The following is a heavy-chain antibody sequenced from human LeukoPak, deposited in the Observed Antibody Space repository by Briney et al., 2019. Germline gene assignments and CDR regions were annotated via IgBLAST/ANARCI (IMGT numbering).Heavy chain of an antibody. CDR2: ISASGGST. CDR1: GFTFSSSA. J-gene: IGHJ4*02. D-gene: IGHD3-22*01. CDR3: ARDPGPYDSSGYRAPHFDY. Sequence: GGSLRLSCAAPGFTFSSSAMSWVRQVPGKGLEWVSGISASGGSTYYADSVRGRFTISRDNSKNTLYLQMNSLRAEDTAVYYCARDPGPYDSSGYRAPHFDYWGQGTLVTVSS. V-gene: IGHV3-23*01.